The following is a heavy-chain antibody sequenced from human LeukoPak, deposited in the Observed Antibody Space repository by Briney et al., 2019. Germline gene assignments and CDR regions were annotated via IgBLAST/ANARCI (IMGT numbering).Heavy chain of an antibody. CDR3: AREGASGYGSPYYYYGMDV. V-gene: IGHV3-11*01. CDR1: GFTFSDYY. Sequence: GGSLRLSCAASGFTFSDYYMSWIRQAPGKGLEWVSYISSSGSTIYYADSVKGRFTISRDNAKNSLYLQMNSLRAEDTAVYYCAREGASGYGSPYYYYGMDVWGQGTTVTVSS. D-gene: IGHD5-12*01. CDR2: ISSSGSTI. J-gene: IGHJ6*02.